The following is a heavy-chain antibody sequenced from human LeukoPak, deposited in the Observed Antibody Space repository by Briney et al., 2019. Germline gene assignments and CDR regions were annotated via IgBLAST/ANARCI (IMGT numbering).Heavy chain of an antibody. Sequence: ASVKVSCKASGYTFTGYYMHWVRQAPGQGLEWMGWINPNSGGTNYAQKFQGRVTMTRDTSISTAYMELSRLRSDDTAVYYCAIESGYDYYYGMDVWGQGTTVTVSS. D-gene: IGHD5-12*01. CDR1: GYTFTGYY. J-gene: IGHJ6*02. V-gene: IGHV1-2*02. CDR3: AIESGYDYYYGMDV. CDR2: INPNSGGT.